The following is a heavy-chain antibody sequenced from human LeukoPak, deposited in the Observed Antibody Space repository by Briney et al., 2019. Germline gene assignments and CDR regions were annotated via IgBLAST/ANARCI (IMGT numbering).Heavy chain of an antibody. V-gene: IGHV3-23*01. CDR2: MSLSTSGK. D-gene: IGHD3-16*01. CDR3: AKALTRWAFDM. CDR1: GSSFSDYD. Sequence: SGGSLRLSCAASGSSFSDYDMSWVRQAPGKGLEWVSSMSLSTSGKTYADSVKGRFTVSTDKAKNTLYLQMDSLRAEDTAMYYCAKALTRWAFDMWGQGTMVTVSS. J-gene: IGHJ3*02.